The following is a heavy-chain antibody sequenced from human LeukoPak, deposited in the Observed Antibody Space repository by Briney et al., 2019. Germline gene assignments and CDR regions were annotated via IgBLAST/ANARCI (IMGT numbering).Heavy chain of an antibody. CDR3: AREESAYYDILTGYSTWFDP. CDR1: GFTFSSYS. Sequence: GGSLRLSCAASGFTFSSYSMNWVRQAPGKGLEWVSSISSSSSYIYYADSVKGRFTISRDNAKNSLYLQMNSLRAEDTAVYYCAREESAYYDILTGYSTWFDPWGQGTLVTVSS. J-gene: IGHJ5*02. V-gene: IGHV3-21*01. D-gene: IGHD3-9*01. CDR2: ISSSSSYI.